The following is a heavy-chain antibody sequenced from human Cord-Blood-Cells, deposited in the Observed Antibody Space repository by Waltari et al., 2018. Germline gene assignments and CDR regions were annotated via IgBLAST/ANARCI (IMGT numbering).Heavy chain of an antibody. CDR2: INPNSGGT. CDR3: ARGYSSSYYYYGMDV. Sequence: QVQLVQSGAEVKKPGASVKVSCKASGYTFTGYYLHRVRPAPGQGLEWMGWINPNSGGTNYAQKFQGRVTMTRDTSISTAYMELSRLRSDDTAVYYCARGYSSSYYYYGMDVWGQGTTVTVSS. V-gene: IGHV1-2*02. CDR1: GYTFTGYY. D-gene: IGHD6-6*01. J-gene: IGHJ6*02.